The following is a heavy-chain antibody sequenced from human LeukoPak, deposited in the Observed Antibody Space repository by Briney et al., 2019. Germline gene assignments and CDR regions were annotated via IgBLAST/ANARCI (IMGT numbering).Heavy chain of an antibody. CDR1: GGSINDFY. CDR2: IYSDGRT. Sequence: PSETLSLTCSVSGGSINDFYWTWVRQPPGKGLEWIGHIYSDGRTEYSPSLKSRLSLSVDTSKNQISLKLSSVTAADTAVYYCARDVSPYSSGWDYYYYMDVWGKGTTVTVSS. V-gene: IGHV4-4*08. D-gene: IGHD6-19*01. J-gene: IGHJ6*03. CDR3: ARDVSPYSSGWDYYYYMDV.